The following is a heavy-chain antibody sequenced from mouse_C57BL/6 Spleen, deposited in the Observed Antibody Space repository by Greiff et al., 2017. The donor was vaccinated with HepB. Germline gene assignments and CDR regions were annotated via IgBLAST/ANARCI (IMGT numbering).Heavy chain of an antibody. V-gene: IGHV14-2*01. CDR2: IDPEDGET. Sequence: EVKLMESGAELVKPGASVKLSCTASGFNIKDYYMHWVKQRTEQGLEWIGRIDPEDGETKYAPKFQGKATITADTSSNTAYLQLSSLTSEDTAVYYCARGDGSSSPFAYWGQGTLVTVSA. CDR1: GFNIKDYY. CDR3: ARGDGSSSPFAY. J-gene: IGHJ3*01. D-gene: IGHD1-1*01.